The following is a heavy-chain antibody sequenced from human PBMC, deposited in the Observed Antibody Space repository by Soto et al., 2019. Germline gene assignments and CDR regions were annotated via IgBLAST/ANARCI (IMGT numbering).Heavy chain of an antibody. J-gene: IGHJ4*02. CDR3: AREYYYDSSGYYVYDY. V-gene: IGHV3-7*03. CDR1: GFSPSSYW. Sequence: PGGSLRLSCAPSGFSPSSYWMSSVRQASGKGLECVANIKQDGCEKYYVDSVKGRFTISRDNAKNSLYLQMNSLRAEDTAVYYCAREYYYDSSGYYVYDYWGQGTLVTVSS. CDR2: IKQDGCEK. D-gene: IGHD3-22*01.